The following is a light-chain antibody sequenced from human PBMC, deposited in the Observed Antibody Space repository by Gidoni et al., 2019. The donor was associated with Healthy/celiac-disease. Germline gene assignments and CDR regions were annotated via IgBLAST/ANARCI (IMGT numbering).Light chain of an antibody. CDR3: QQRSNWPPWT. J-gene: IGKJ1*01. CDR1: QSVSSY. Sequence: EIVLTQSPATLSLSPGESAPLSCRASQSVSSYLAWYQQKPGQAPRLLIYDASNRATGLPARFSGSGSGTDCTLTISSLEPEDFAVYYCQQRSNWPPWTFGQGTKVEIK. CDR2: DAS. V-gene: IGKV3-11*01.